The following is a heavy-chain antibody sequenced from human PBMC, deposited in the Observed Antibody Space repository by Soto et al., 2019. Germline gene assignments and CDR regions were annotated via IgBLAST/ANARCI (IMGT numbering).Heavy chain of an antibody. Sequence: ASVKVSCKASGYTFTSYAMRWVRQAPGQRLEWVGWINAGNGNTKYSQKFQGRVTITRDTSASTAYMELSSLRSEDTAVYYCARAFYYDFWSGLDIWGQGTMVTVSS. V-gene: IGHV1-3*01. J-gene: IGHJ3*02. CDR2: INAGNGNT. CDR1: GYTFTSYA. CDR3: ARAFYYDFWSGLDI. D-gene: IGHD3-3*01.